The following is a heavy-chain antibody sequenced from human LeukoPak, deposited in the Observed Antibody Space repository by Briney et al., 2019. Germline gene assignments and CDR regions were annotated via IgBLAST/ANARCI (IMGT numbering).Heavy chain of an antibody. CDR3: AKHADCSSTSCYPV. D-gene: IGHD2-2*01. J-gene: IGHJ4*02. V-gene: IGHV3-30*02. CDR1: GFTFSSYG. CDR2: IRYDGSNK. Sequence: GGSLRLSCAASGFTFSSYGMHWVLQAPGKGLEWVAFIRYDGSNKYYADSVKGRFTISRDNSKNTLYLQMNSLRAEDTAVYYCAKHADCSSTSCYPVWGQGTLVTVSS.